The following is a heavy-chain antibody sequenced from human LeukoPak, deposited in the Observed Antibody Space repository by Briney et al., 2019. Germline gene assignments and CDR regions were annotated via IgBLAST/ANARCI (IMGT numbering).Heavy chain of an antibody. V-gene: IGHV4-30-2*01. J-gene: IGHJ4*02. D-gene: IGHD6-19*01. CDR3: ARHQTKWLVNPLVDY. CDR1: GGSISSGGYS. Sequence: PSETLSLTCAVSGGSISSGGYSWSWIRQPPGKGLEWIGYIYHSGSTYYNPSLKSRVTISVDTSKNQFSLKLSSVTAADTAVYYCARHQTKWLVNPLVDYWGQGTLVTVSS. CDR2: IYHSGST.